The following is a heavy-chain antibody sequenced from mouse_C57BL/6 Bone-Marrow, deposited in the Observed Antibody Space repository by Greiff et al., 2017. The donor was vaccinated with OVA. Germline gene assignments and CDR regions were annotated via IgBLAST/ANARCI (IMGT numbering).Heavy chain of an antibody. CDR3: ARSGGIPYAMDY. Sequence: VKLMESGAELVRPGASVKLSCKASGYTFTDYYINWVKQRPGQGLEWIARIYPGSGNTYYNEKFKGKATLTAEKSSSTAYMQLSSLTSEDSAVYFCARSGGIPYAMDYWGQGTSVTVSS. J-gene: IGHJ4*01. V-gene: IGHV1-76*01. D-gene: IGHD3-1*01. CDR2: IYPGSGNT. CDR1: GYTFTDYY.